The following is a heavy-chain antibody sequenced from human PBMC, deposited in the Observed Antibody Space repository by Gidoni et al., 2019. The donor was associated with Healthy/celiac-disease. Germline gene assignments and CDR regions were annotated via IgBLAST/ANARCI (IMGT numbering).Heavy chain of an antibody. J-gene: IGHJ5*02. V-gene: IGHV1-69*01. CDR3: ARDPIGGSGEWFDP. CDR1: GGTFSSYA. CDR2: IIPILGTA. Sequence: QVQLVQSGAEVKKPGSSVKVSCKASGGTFSSYAISWVRQAPGKGLEWMGGIIPILGTANYAQKFQGRVTITADESTSTAYMELSSLRSEDTAVYYCARDPIGGSGEWFDPWGQGTLVTVSS. D-gene: IGHD6-19*01.